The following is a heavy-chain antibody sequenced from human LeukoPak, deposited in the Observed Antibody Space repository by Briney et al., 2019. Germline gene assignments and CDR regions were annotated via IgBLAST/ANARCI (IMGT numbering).Heavy chain of an antibody. D-gene: IGHD3-3*01. V-gene: IGHV4-39*07. CDR3: ASRPTYYDFWSGYGDI. J-gene: IGHJ6*04. CDR1: GGSISSNNFY. Sequence: SETLSLTCTVSGGSISSNNFYWGWIRQPPGKGLEWIGSIYYSGSTYYNPSLKSRVTISVDTSKNQFSLKLSSVTAADTAVYYCASRPTYYDFWSGYGDIWGKGTTVTVSS. CDR2: IYYSGST.